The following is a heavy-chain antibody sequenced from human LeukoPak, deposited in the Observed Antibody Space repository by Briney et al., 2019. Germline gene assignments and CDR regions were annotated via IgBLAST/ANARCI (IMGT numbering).Heavy chain of an antibody. CDR2: INPNSGGT. D-gene: IGHD3-22*01. CDR3: ARGSKGLLPGSWFDP. Sequence: ASVKVSCKASGYTFTGYYMHWVRQAPGQGLEWMGWINPNSGGTNYAQKFQGRVTMTRDTSISTAYMELSRLRSDDTAVYYCARGSKGLLPGSWFDPWGQGTLVTVSS. J-gene: IGHJ5*02. V-gene: IGHV1-2*02. CDR1: GYTFTGYY.